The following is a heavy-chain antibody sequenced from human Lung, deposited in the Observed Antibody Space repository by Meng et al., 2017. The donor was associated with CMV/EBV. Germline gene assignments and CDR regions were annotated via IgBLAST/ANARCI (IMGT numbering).Heavy chain of an antibody. D-gene: IGHD2-2*01. J-gene: IGHJ5*02. V-gene: IGHV2-5*02. CDR3: ALFTRSWFDP. Sequence: QIPLKESGPTLVTPTQTLTLTCTFSGFSLSTSEVGVGWIRQPPGKALEWLAVIYWDDDKRYSPSLKSRLTITKDTSKNQVVLTLTNMDPVDTAIYYCALFTRSWFDPWGQGTLVTVSS. CDR1: GFSLSTSEVG. CDR2: IYWDDDK.